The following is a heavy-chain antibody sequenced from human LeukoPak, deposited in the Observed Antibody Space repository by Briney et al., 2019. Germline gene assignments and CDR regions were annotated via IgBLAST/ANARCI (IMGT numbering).Heavy chain of an antibody. D-gene: IGHD4-17*01. Sequence: EASVKVSCKASGGILSGYGITWVRQAPGQGLEWMGRIIPLLGIPNYAQKFQGRVTITRNTSISTAYMELSSLRSEDTAVYYCATYGDYEPSYAFDIWGQGTMVTVSS. CDR1: GGILSGYG. V-gene: IGHV1-69*04. CDR2: IIPLLGIP. J-gene: IGHJ3*02. CDR3: ATYGDYEPSYAFDI.